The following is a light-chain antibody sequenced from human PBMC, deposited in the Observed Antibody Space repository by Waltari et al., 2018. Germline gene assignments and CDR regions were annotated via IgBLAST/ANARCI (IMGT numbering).Light chain of an antibody. J-gene: IGLJ3*02. V-gene: IGLV1-47*01. CDR3: AAWSGV. CDR2: RNN. Sequence: QSVLTQPPSASGTPGQRVTISYSGSSSSIGTNYVYWHQQVPGTAPKLPIYRNNQWPSGVPDRFSGSQSGTSASLAISGLRSEDEADYYCAAWSGVFGRGTKLTV. CDR1: SSSIGTNY.